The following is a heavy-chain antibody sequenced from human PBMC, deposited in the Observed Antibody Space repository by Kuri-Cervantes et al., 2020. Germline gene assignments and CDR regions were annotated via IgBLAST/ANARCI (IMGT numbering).Heavy chain of an antibody. CDR2: VSFDGNNK. CDR1: GFTFSRCG. D-gene: IGHD6-19*01. J-gene: IGHJ6*02. CDR3: AKAVGIAVAGDMDV. Sequence: GESLKISCAASGFTFSRCGMHWVRQAPGKGLEWVAVVSFDGNNKYYADCVKGQFTISRDNSKNTLYLQMNSLRAEDTAVYYCAKAVGIAVAGDMDVWGQGTTVTVSS. V-gene: IGHV3-30*18.